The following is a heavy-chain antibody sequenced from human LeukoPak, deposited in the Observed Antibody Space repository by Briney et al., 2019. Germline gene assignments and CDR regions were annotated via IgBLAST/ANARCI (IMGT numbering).Heavy chain of an antibody. J-gene: IGHJ4*02. V-gene: IGHV4-34*01. D-gene: IGHD6-19*01. CDR3: ARADSADDPFDY. CDR2: INHSGST. CDR1: GPSFSGFY. Sequence: SQTLSPTCAVYGPSFSGFYWTCIRQPPRKGLEWIGEINHSGSTNYNPSLKSRVTMSVDTSKMQLSLNLNSMTAADTAVYYCARADSADDPFDYWGQGTLVTVSS.